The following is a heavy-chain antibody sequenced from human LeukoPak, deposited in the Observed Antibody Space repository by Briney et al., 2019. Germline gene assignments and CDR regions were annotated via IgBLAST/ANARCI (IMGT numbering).Heavy chain of an antibody. D-gene: IGHD6-6*01. CDR3: ARQYSTSSFDS. CDR2: INPNSGGT. V-gene: IGHV1-2*02. J-gene: IGHJ4*02. Sequence: GSPKVSCKASGYTITGYSIHWGRQAPGQGLGGMGCINPNSGGTKYAQKFQGRVTKNRHTSISTAYMELSRLRSDDTAVYYCARQYSTSSFDSWGQGTLVTVSS. CDR1: GYTITGYS.